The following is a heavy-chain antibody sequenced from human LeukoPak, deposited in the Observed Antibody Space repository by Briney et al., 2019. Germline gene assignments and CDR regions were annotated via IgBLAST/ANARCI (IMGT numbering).Heavy chain of an antibody. J-gene: IGHJ4*02. CDR2: IYYRGYT. V-gene: IGHV4-39*01. D-gene: IGHD6-6*01. Sequence: SDTLSLTCTVSGDSISITTYYCGLIRQPPGNGLGWIGSIYYRGYTYYNPSLKGRLTISVDTSNNQFSLKLSSVTAADKAVYYCARLYSGTRPPDYWGQGTLVTVSS. CDR3: ARLYSGTRPPDY. CDR1: GDSISITTYY.